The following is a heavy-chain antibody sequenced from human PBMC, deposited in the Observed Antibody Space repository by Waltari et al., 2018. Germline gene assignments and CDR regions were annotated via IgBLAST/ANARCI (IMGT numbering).Heavy chain of an antibody. CDR1: GYTFTGYY. Sequence: GTEVKKPGASVKVSCKASGYTFTGYYMHWVRQAPGQGLEWMGWINPNSGGTNYAQKFQGRVTMTRDTSISTAYMELSRLRSDDTAVYYCVRVSIFGVVIEGGIDYWGQGTLVTVSS. D-gene: IGHD3-3*01. J-gene: IGHJ4*02. CDR2: INPNSGGT. V-gene: IGHV1-2*02. CDR3: VRVSIFGVVIEGGIDY.